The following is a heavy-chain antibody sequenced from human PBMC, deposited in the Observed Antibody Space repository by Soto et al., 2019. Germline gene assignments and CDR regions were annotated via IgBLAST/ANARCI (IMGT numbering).Heavy chain of an antibody. J-gene: IGHJ4*02. CDR1: GFTFSSYW. CDR2: INSDGSST. Sequence: GGSLRLSCAASGFTFSSYWMHWVRQAPGKGLVWVSRINSDGSSTSYADSVKGRFTISRDNAKNTLYLQMNSLRAEDTAVYYCARSHGYSNPKGRTQPPRQVDCWGQGTLVTVSS. D-gene: IGHD4-4*01. CDR3: ARSHGYSNPKGRTQPPRQVDC. V-gene: IGHV3-74*01.